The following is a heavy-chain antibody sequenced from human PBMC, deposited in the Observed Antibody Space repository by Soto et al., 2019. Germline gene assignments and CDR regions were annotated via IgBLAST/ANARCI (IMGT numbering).Heavy chain of an antibody. V-gene: IGHV3-48*02. CDR3: ARDLASGYWSRLGGMDV. CDR2: ISSSSSTI. J-gene: IGHJ6*02. D-gene: IGHD3-3*01. CDR1: GFTFSSYS. Sequence: GGSLRLSCAASGFTFSSYSMNWVRQAPGKGLEWVSYISSSSSTIYYADSVKGRFTISRDNAKNSLYLQMNSLRDEDTAVYYCARDLASGYWSRLGGMDVWGQGTTVTVSS.